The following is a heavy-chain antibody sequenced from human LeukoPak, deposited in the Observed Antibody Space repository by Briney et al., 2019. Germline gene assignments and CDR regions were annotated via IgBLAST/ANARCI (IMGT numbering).Heavy chain of an antibody. D-gene: IGHD1-26*01. J-gene: IGHJ4*02. V-gene: IGHV4-39*01. CDR2: IYYSGST. CDR3: ARRVGATPRLDY. Sequence: PSETLSLTRTVSGGSISSSSYYWGWIRQPPGKGLEWIGSIYYSGSTYYNPSLKSRVTISVDTSKNQFSLKLSSVTAADTAVYYCARRVGATPRLDYWGQGTLVTVSS. CDR1: GGSISSSSYY.